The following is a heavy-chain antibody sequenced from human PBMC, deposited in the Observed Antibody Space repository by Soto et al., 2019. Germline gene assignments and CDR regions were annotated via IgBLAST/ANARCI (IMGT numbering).Heavy chain of an antibody. CDR1: GGTFSSYT. V-gene: IGHV1-69*02. Sequence: SVNVSCKASGGTFSSYTISWVRQAPGQGLEWMGRIIPILGIANYAQKFQGRVTITADKSTSTAYMELSSLRSEDTAVYYCARGALLWFGEAGNYYYYYMDVWGKGTTVTVS. J-gene: IGHJ6*03. CDR2: IIPILGIA. CDR3: ARGALLWFGEAGNYYYYYMDV. D-gene: IGHD3-10*01.